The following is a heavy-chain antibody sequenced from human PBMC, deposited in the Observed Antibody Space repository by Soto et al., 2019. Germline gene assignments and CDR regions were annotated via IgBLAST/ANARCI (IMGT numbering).Heavy chain of an antibody. CDR2: IIPIFGTA. J-gene: IGHJ5*02. Sequence: KVSCKASGGTFSSYAISWVRQAPGQGLEWMGGIIPIFGTANYAQKFQGRVTITADKSTSTAYMELSSLRSEDTAVYYCARYDCSSTSCYVNWFDPWGQGTLVTVSS. V-gene: IGHV1-69*06. CDR3: ARYDCSSTSCYVNWFDP. D-gene: IGHD2-2*01. CDR1: GGTFSSYA.